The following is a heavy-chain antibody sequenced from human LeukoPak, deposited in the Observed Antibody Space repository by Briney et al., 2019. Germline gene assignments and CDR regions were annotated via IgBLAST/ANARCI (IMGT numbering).Heavy chain of an antibody. CDR1: GFIFRNYA. V-gene: IGHV3-23*01. CDR3: ARGNHYDFWSGYYTRDYYGMDV. D-gene: IGHD3-3*01. CDR2: ISDNGGGR. J-gene: IGHJ6*02. Sequence: GGSLRLSCGASGFIFRNYAMSWVRQAPGEGLEWVSGISDNGGGRYYADSVKGRFTISRDNSKNMLYLQMNSLRAEDTAVYYCARGNHYDFWSGYYTRDYYGMDVWGQGTTVTVSS.